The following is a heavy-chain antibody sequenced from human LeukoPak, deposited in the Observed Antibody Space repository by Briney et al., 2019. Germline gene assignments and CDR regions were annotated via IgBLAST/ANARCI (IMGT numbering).Heavy chain of an antibody. Sequence: TGGSLRLSCSASGFTFSTYWMSWVRQAPGKGLEWVANMRRDGNEIYYLDSVRGRFTISRDNAKNSLYLQMNSLRAEDTAVYYCAKVFRVSENYNWNDKRGYYFDNWGQGTLVTVSS. J-gene: IGHJ4*02. CDR2: MRRDGNEI. CDR1: GFTFSTYW. CDR3: AKVFRVSENYNWNDKRGYYFDN. D-gene: IGHD1-20*01. V-gene: IGHV3-7*01.